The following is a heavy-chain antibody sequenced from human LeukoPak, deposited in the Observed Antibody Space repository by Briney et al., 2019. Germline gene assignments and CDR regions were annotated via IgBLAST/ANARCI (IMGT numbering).Heavy chain of an antibody. J-gene: IGHJ4*02. V-gene: IGHV4-31*03. CDR3: ARASVISLVGGYFDY. Sequence: KSSQTLSLTCTVSGGSISSGGYYWSWIRQHPGKGLEWIGYIYYSGSTYYIPSLKSRVTISVDTSKNQFSLKLSSVTAADTAVYYCARASVISLVGGYFDYWGQGTLVTVSS. D-gene: IGHD3-16*02. CDR1: GGSISSGGYY. CDR2: IYYSGST.